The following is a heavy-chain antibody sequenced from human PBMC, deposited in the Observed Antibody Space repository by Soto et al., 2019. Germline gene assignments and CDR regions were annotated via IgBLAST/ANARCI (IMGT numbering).Heavy chain of an antibody. CDR1: GVTFSSYA. D-gene: IGHD4-17*01. CDR3: ARDRGDYGDYVDYYYYGVDV. CDR2: IIPIFGTA. Sequence: QVQLVQSGAEVKKPGSSVKVSCKASGVTFSSYAISWVRQAPGQGLEWMGVIIPIFGTANYAQKFQGRVTITADESKSTAYMELSSLRSEDTAVYYCARDRGDYGDYVDYYYYGVDVWGQGTTVTVSS. V-gene: IGHV1-69*01. J-gene: IGHJ6*02.